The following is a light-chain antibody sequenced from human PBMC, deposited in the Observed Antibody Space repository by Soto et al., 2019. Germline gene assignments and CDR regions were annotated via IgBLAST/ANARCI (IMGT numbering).Light chain of an antibody. CDR1: SSNIGAGYD. J-gene: IGLJ3*02. CDR3: HSYDNSLSGSRV. Sequence: QSVLAQPPSVSGAPGQRVTIPCTGSSSNIGAGYDVHWYQQSPGTAPKLLIYASSIRPSGVPDRISGSKSGTSASPAISGLQAEDEADYYCHSYDNSLSGSRVFGGGTQLTVL. CDR2: ASS. V-gene: IGLV1-40*01.